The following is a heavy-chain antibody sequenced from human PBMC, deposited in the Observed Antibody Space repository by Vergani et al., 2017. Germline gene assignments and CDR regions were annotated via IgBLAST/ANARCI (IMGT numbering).Heavy chain of an antibody. Sequence: QVQLQESGPGLVKPSGTLSLTCAVSGGSISSSNWWSWVRQPPGKGLEWIGEIYHSGSTNYNPSLKSRVTISVDKSKNQFSLKLSSVTAADTAVYYCAILSIVVVPAALLYYWFDPWGQGTLVTVSS. CDR1: GGSISSSNW. D-gene: IGHD2-2*01. V-gene: IGHV4-4*02. CDR2: IYHSGST. J-gene: IGHJ5*02. CDR3: AILSIVVVPAALLYYWFDP.